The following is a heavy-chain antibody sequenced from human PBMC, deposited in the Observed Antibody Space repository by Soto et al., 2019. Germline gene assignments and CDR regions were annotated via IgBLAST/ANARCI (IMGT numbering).Heavy chain of an antibody. Sequence: GGSLRLSCAASGFTFSSYAMHWVRQAPGKGLEWVAVISYDGSNKYYADSVKGRFTISRDNSKNTLYLQMNSLRAEDTAVYYCARDSSKYCSSTSCYFGYWGQGTLVTVSS. V-gene: IGHV3-30-3*01. CDR2: ISYDGSNK. D-gene: IGHD2-2*01. J-gene: IGHJ4*02. CDR1: GFTFSSYA. CDR3: ARDSSKYCSSTSCYFGY.